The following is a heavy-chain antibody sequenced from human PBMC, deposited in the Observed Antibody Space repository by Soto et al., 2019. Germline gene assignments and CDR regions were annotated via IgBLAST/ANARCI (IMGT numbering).Heavy chain of an antibody. CDR3: ARGVHYDRSGYYYFY. CDR2: IIPLFGTA. CDR1: GGTFSTYA. J-gene: IGHJ4*02. D-gene: IGHD3-22*01. V-gene: IGHV1-69*13. Sequence: GASVKVSCKASGGTFSTYAIDWVRQAPGQGLEWMGGIIPLFGTAKYAQNFLGRITITADESTNTAYMELRSLRSQDTAVYYCARGVHYDRSGYYYFYWGQGTLVTVSS.